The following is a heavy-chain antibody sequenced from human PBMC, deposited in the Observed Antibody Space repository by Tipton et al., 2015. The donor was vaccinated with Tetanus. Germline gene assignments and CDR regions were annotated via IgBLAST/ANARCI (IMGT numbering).Heavy chain of an antibody. D-gene: IGHD3-16*01. CDR1: NGSISSGGYY. V-gene: IGHV4-31*03. CDR3: AGRLGLIRPIDP. Sequence: TLSLTCSVSNGSISSGGYYWSWIRQYPGKGLEWIGLLYHTGVTYYNPSLQSRVAISVDTSKNQFSLEVASVTVSDTAVYYCAGRLGLIRPIDPWGQGTQVIVSS. CDR2: LYHTGVT. J-gene: IGHJ5*02.